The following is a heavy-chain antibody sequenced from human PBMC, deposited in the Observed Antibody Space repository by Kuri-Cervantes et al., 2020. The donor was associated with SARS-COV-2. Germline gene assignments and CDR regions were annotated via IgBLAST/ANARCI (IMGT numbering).Heavy chain of an antibody. CDR2: INHSGST. CDR3: ARGLRGVVPAAITVDY. CDR1: GGSFSGYY. J-gene: IGHJ4*02. V-gene: IGHV4-34*01. Sequence: ESLKIPCAVYGGSFSGYYWSWIRQPPGKGLEWGGEINHSGSTNYNPSLKSRVTISVDTSKNQFSLKLSSVTAADTAVYYCARGLRGVVPAAITVDYWGQGTLVTVSS. D-gene: IGHD2-2*01.